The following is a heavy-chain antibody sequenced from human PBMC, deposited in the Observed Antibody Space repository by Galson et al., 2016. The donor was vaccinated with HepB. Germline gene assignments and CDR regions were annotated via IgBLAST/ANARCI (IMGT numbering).Heavy chain of an antibody. J-gene: IGHJ4*02. Sequence: PALVKPTQTLTLTCTFSGFSLSTSGVGVGWIRQPPGKALEWLALIYWDDDRRYSPSLKRRLTITKDTSKSQVVLTMTNMDPVDTATYYCAHRLAPHPAYYHESSGHSNFDYWGQGTLVTVSS. CDR3: AHRLAPHPAYYHESSGHSNFDY. V-gene: IGHV2-5*02. D-gene: IGHD3-22*01. CDR1: GFSLSTSGVG. CDR2: IYWDDDR.